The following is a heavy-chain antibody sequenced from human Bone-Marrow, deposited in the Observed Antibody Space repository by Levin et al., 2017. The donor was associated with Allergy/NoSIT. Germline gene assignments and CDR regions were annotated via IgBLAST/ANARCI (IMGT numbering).Heavy chain of an antibody. Sequence: GGSLRLSCAVSGFTVSNNFMIWYRQAPGKGMEWVSLIYSGGGVYYADSVKGRFTISRDSSKNTLYLQMNSLRAEDTAVYYCARDRHCISNTCYGAWGQGTLVTVSS. CDR2: IYSGGGV. V-gene: IGHV3-53*01. CDR1: GFTVSNNF. CDR3: ARDRHCISNTCYGA. D-gene: IGHD2/OR15-2a*01. J-gene: IGHJ5*02.